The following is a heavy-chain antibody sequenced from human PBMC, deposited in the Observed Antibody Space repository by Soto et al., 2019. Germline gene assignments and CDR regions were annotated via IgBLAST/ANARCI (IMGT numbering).Heavy chain of an antibody. V-gene: IGHV3-23*01. CDR1: GFTFSSFA. CDR3: AKEAGYSSGWYDYYYYGMDV. J-gene: IGHJ6*02. Sequence: PEGPLRLSCAASGFTFSSFAMSWVRQAPGKGLYWVSAISGSGGSTYYADSVKGRLTISRDNSKNTLYLQMNSLRAEDTAVYYCAKEAGYSSGWYDYYYYGMDVWGQGTTVTVSS. D-gene: IGHD6-19*01. CDR2: ISGSGGST.